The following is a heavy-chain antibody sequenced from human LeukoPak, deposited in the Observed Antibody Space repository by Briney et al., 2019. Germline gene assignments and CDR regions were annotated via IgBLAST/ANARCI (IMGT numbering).Heavy chain of an antibody. CDR3: TGAMAAGSQLDY. J-gene: IGHJ4*02. CDR2: ISPDTGGT. Sequence: ASVKVSCKASGYTFTDYYIHWVRQAPGQGLEWMGWISPDTGGTKYAQKFLGRVTMTRDTSISTAYMELNSLTSDDTAVYYCTGAMAAGSQLDYWGQGSWVTVSS. V-gene: IGHV1-2*02. CDR1: GYTFTDYY. D-gene: IGHD6-13*01.